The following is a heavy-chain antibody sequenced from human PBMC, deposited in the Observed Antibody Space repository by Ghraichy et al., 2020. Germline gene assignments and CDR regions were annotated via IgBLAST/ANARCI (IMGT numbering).Heavy chain of an antibody. CDR1: GFTFSSYW. Sequence: GGSLRLSCAASGFTFSSYWMSWVRQAPGKGLEWVANIKQDGSEKYYVDSVKGRFTISRDNAKNSLYLQMNSLRAEDTAVYYCARVLQYDYIWGSYPFPYYMDVWGKGTTVTVSS. D-gene: IGHD3-16*02. J-gene: IGHJ6*03. CDR3: ARVLQYDYIWGSYPFPYYMDV. CDR2: IKQDGSEK. V-gene: IGHV3-7*03.